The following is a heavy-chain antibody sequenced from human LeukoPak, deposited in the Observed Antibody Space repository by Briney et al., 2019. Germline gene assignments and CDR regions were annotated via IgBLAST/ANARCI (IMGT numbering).Heavy chain of an antibody. Sequence: GGSLRLSCAASGFTFNTYTMYWVRQAPGKGLEWVSGISNSGGSTYYADSVKGRFTISRDNAKNSLYLQMNSLRAEDTALYYCARDRLAALDYWGQGTLVTVSS. CDR1: GFTFNTYT. D-gene: IGHD6-6*01. CDR3: ARDRLAALDY. CDR2: ISNSGGST. J-gene: IGHJ4*02. V-gene: IGHV3-23*01.